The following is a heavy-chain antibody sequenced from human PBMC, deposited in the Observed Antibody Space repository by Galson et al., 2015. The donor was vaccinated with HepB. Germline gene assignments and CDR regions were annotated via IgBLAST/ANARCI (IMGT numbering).Heavy chain of an antibody. CDR1: GGSFSGYY. J-gene: IGHJ4*02. Sequence: ETLSLTCAVYGGSFSGYYWSWIRQPPGKGLEWIGEINHSGSTNYNPSLKSRVTISVDTSKNQFSLKLSSVTAADTAVYYCARGSGWRKSKFDYWGQGTLVTVSS. D-gene: IGHD6-19*01. V-gene: IGHV4-34*01. CDR2: INHSGST. CDR3: ARGSGWRKSKFDY.